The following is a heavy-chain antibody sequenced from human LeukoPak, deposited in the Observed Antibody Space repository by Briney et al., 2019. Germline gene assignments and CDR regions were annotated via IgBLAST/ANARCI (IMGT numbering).Heavy chain of an antibody. J-gene: IGHJ4*02. V-gene: IGHV3-7*04. D-gene: IGHD4-23*01. CDR1: GFTLSDSW. CDR3: ARRRVNLDY. Sequence: GGSPRLSCAASGFTLSDSWMTWVRQAPGKGLEWVANIKEDGSEKYYVDSVKGRFTISRDIAKNSLYLQMSSLRAEDTAMYYCARRRVNLDYWGQGTLVTVSS. CDR2: IKEDGSEK.